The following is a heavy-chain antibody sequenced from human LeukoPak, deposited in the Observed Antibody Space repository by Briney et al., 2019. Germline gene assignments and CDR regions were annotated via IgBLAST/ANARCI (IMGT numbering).Heavy chain of an antibody. CDR2: INSDGSST. J-gene: IGHJ4*02. CDR3: ARLWGIAAELDY. D-gene: IGHD6-13*01. Sequence: GGSLRLSCAASGFTFSSYWMHWVRQAPGKGLVWVSRINSDGSSTSYADSVKGRFTISRDNAKNTLYLQMNSLRAEDTAVYYCARLWGIAAELDYWGQGPLVTVSS. V-gene: IGHV3-74*01. CDR1: GFTFSSYW.